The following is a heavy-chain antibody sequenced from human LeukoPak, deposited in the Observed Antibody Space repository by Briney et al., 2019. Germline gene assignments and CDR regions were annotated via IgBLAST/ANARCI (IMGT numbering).Heavy chain of an antibody. CDR3: ARAGGEGFDH. V-gene: IGHV6-1*01. J-gene: IGHJ4*02. CDR2: TYYGSKWLN. CDR1: GDSVSSNSAG. D-gene: IGHD3-16*01. Sequence: SQTLSLTCAISGDSVSSNSAGWNWIRQSPSRGLEWLGRTYYGSKWLNDYAVSLKSRITVNPDTSKNQFSLQLNSVTPEDTAVYYCARAGGEGFDHWGQGTLVTVSS.